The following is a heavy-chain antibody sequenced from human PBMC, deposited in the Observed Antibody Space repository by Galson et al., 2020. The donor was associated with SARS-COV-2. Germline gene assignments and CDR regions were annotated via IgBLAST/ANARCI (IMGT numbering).Heavy chain of an antibody. V-gene: IGHV3-30*04. D-gene: IGHD1-26*01. CDR3: ARVGSGSYLGYLDY. CDR1: GFTFSSYA. CDR2: ISYDGSNK. J-gene: IGHJ4*02. Sequence: GGSLRLSCAASGFTFSSYAMHWVRQAPGKGLEWVAVISYDGSNKYYADSVKDRFTISRDNSKHTLYLQMNSLRAEDTAVYYCARVGSGSYLGYLDYWGQGTLVTVSS.